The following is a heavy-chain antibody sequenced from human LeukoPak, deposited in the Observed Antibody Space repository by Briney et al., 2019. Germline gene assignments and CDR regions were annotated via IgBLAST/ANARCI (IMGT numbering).Heavy chain of an antibody. CDR2: IYYSGST. V-gene: IGHV4-61*08. D-gene: IGHD2-21*01. CDR3: ARRGGAGRSLDY. Sequence: SETLSLTCTVSGASVSSGGYYWSWIRQPPGKGLEWIGNIYYSGSTNYNPSLKSRVTISVDTSKNQFSLKVSSVTAADTAVYYCARRGGAGRSLDYWGQGTLVTVSS. J-gene: IGHJ4*02. CDR1: GASVSSGGYY.